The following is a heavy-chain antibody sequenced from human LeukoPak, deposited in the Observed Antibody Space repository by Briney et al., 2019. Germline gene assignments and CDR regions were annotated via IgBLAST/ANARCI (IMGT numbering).Heavy chain of an antibody. Sequence: ASVKVSCEASGYTFTSYGISWVRQAPGQGLEWMGWISAYNGNTNYAQKLQGRVTTTTDTSTSTAYMELRSLRSDDTAVYYCARGYIPMVRGVISLDYWGQGTLVTVSS. V-gene: IGHV1-18*01. J-gene: IGHJ4*02. CDR1: GYTFTSYG. CDR2: ISAYNGNT. D-gene: IGHD3-10*01. CDR3: ARGYIPMVRGVISLDY.